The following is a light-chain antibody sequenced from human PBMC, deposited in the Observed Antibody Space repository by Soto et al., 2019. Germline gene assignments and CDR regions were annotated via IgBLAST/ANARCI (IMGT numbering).Light chain of an antibody. V-gene: IGLV8-61*01. CDR1: SGSVSTSSY. Sequence: QTGVTKQRSFSVSPGGTITLTCGLNSGSVSTSSYPSWFQQTPAQTPRTLIYSTNIRSSGVLDRFSASILGKIAALTITGSQAEHESDYYCVLYKGIGVYVVGTGNK. CDR3: VLYKGIGVYV. CDR2: STN. J-gene: IGLJ1*01.